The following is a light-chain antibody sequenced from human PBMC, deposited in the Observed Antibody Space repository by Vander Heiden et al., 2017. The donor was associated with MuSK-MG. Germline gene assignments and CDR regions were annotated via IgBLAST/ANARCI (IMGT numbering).Light chain of an antibody. V-gene: IGLV2-11*01. CDR3: CSYAGSYV. Sequence: QSALTQPRSVSGSPGQSVTISCTGTSSDVGGYNYVSWYQQHPGKAPKLMIYDVSKRPSGVPDRFSGSKSGNTASLTISGLQAEDEADYYCCSYAGSYVFGTGTKVTVI. CDR2: DVS. J-gene: IGLJ1*01. CDR1: SSDVGGYNY.